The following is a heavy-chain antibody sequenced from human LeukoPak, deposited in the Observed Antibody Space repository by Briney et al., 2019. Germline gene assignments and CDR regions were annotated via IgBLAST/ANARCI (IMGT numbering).Heavy chain of an antibody. CDR2: ISSSSSTI. V-gene: IGHV3-48*01. D-gene: IGHD2-2*01. CDR3: ARVLPGPFYYMDV. J-gene: IGHJ6*03. CDR1: GFTFSSYS. Sequence: SGGSLRLSCAASGFTFSSYSMNWVRQAPGKGLEWVSYISSSSSTIYYADSVKGRFTISRDNAKNSLYLQMNSLRAEDTAVYYCARVLPGPFYYMDVWGKGTTVTVSS.